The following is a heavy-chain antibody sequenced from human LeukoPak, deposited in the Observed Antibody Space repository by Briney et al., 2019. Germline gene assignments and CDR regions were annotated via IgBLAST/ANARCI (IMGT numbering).Heavy chain of an antibody. CDR3: TKDTSSYYLHYMDV. V-gene: IGHV3-9*01. Sequence: GGSLRLACVASRLTFDDYAMHWVRQAPGKGLEWVSGISWHSGTIAYADSVKGRFTISRDNAKNSLYLQLNSLRAEDTALYFCTKDTSSYYLHYMDVWGKGTPVTVSS. D-gene: IGHD6-13*01. J-gene: IGHJ6*03. CDR1: RLTFDDYA. CDR2: ISWHSGTI.